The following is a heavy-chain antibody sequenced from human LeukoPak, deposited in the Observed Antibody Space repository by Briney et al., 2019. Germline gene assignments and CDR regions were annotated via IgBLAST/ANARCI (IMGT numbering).Heavy chain of an antibody. CDR2: IYYSGST. V-gene: IGHV4-59*01. Sequence: SETLPLTCTVSDGSITNYYWSWIRQPPGKGLEWIGHIYYSGSTNYNPSLKSRVTISLDTSKKQFSLNLSSVTAADTAVYYCARDLRGYYYDSSGYEPFDYWGQGTLVTVSS. D-gene: IGHD3-22*01. J-gene: IGHJ4*02. CDR1: DGSITNYY. CDR3: ARDLRGYYYDSSGYEPFDY.